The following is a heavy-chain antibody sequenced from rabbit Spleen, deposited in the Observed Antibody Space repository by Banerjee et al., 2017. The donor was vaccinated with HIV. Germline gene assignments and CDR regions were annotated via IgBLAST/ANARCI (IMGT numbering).Heavy chain of an antibody. CDR2: IDPLFGTT. J-gene: IGHJ4*01. CDR1: GFDFNAYG. CDR3: VRGASSSGYYSL. Sequence: QEQLMESGGGQVQPGGSLKLSCKASGFDFNAYGVSWVRQAPGKGLEWIGYIDPLFGTTYYANWVNGRFTISSHNAQNTLYLQLNSLTAADTATYFCVRGASSSGYYSLWGQGTLVTVS. D-gene: IGHD1-1*01. V-gene: IGHV1S47*01.